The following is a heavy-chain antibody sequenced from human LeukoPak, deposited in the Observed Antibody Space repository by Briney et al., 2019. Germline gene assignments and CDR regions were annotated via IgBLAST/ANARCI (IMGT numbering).Heavy chain of an antibody. V-gene: IGHV3-7*02. D-gene: IGHD6-13*01. CDR2: IKEDGSEK. CDR3: ARVRAAAGFDY. Sequence: GGSLRLSCAASRFAFSTYWMSWVRQAPGKGLECVANIKEDGSEKYYVDSVKGRFTISRDNAKNSLYLQMNSLRAEDTAVYYCARVRAAAGFDYWGQGTLVTVSS. CDR1: RFAFSTYW. J-gene: IGHJ4*02.